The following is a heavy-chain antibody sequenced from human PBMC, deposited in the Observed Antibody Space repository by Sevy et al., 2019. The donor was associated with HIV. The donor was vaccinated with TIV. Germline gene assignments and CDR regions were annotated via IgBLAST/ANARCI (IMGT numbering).Heavy chain of an antibody. CDR3: ASVVKNDFWDGHVNYYGLDV. Sequence: GGSLRLSCAASGFTFNYAWMSWVRQAPGKGLEWVGRIKSKTDGGTADAAAHVKGGFTISRDDSENTLYLQMNSLKTEDTAVYYCASVVKNDFWDGHVNYYGLDVWGQGTTVTVSS. J-gene: IGHJ6*02. CDR1: GFTFNYAW. D-gene: IGHD3-3*01. CDR2: IKSKTDGGTA. V-gene: IGHV3-15*01.